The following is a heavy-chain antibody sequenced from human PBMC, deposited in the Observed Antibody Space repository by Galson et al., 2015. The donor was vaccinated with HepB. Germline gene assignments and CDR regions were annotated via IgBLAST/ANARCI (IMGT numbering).Heavy chain of an antibody. CDR2: MSEGGGST. CDR3: AKGGVLKDPAGDY. Sequence: SLRLSCAASGFTFSSYAISWVRQAPGKGLEWVSAMSEGGGSTYYADSVKGRFTISRDNSKNTLYLQMNSLRVEDTAVYYCAKGGVLKDPAGDYWGPGTLVTVSS. J-gene: IGHJ4*02. D-gene: IGHD3-16*01. CDR1: GFTFSSYA. V-gene: IGHV3-23*01.